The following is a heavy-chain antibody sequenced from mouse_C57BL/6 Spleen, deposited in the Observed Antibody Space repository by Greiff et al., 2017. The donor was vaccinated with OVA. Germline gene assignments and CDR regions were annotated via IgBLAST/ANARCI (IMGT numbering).Heavy chain of an antibody. D-gene: IGHD1-3*01. CDR2: INPINGGT. Sequence: QVQLQQSGPELVKPGASVTLSCKASGYTFTSFWMPWVKQRPGQGLDWIGNINPINGGTTYNEKCKSKATQTVDKSSSTAYMQLSSLASEDSAVDNCARNSGGDYWGQGTTLTVSS. CDR3: ARNSGGDY. V-gene: IGHV1-53*01. CDR1: GYTFTSFW. J-gene: IGHJ2*01.